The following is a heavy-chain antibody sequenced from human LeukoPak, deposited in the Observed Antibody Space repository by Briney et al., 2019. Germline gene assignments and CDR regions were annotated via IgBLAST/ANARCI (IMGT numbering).Heavy chain of an antibody. V-gene: IGHV1-2*02. CDR1: GYTFADEY. CDR2: INPGNGET. D-gene: IGHD1-26*01. CDR3: ARRVQKLVGTNWFDP. Sequence: GALVKVTCKASGYTFADEYIHWVRQPPGLGLEWMGWINPGNGETKYAQRLQGRVTMTRHTSISTAYMELRRLKSDDSAVYYWARRVQKLVGTNWFDPWGQGTLVTVSS. J-gene: IGHJ5*02.